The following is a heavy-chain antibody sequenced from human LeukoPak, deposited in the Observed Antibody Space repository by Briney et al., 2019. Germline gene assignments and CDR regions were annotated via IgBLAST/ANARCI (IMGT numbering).Heavy chain of an antibody. CDR2: ISSTGSST. J-gene: IGHJ5*02. CDR3: ARGADGVSSNSRGWFDP. CDR1: GFTFSDYY. V-gene: IGHV3-11*04. Sequence: GGSLRLSCVASGFTFSDYYMSWIRQAPGKGLEWVSCISSTGSSTYYADSVKGRFTISRDNARNSLYLQMNTLRAEDTAVYSCARGADGVSSNSRGWFDPWGQGTLVTVSS. D-gene: IGHD2-15*01.